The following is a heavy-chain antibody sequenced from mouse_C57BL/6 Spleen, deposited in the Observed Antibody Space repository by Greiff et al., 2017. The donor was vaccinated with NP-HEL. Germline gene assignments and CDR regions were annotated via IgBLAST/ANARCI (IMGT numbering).Heavy chain of an antibody. J-gene: IGHJ4*01. D-gene: IGHD1-1*01. CDR1: GFTFSDYG. Sequence: EVKLVESGGGLLKPGGSLKLSCAASGFTFSDYGMPWVRQAPEKGLEWVAYISSGSSTIYYADTVKGRFTISRDNAKNTLFLQMTSLRSEDTAMYYCARVTTVVNGAMDYWGQGTSVTVSS. CDR3: ARVTTVVNGAMDY. CDR2: ISSGSSTI. V-gene: IGHV5-17*01.